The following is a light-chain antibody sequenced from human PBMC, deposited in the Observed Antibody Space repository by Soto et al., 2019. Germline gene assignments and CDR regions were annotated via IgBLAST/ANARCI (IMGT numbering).Light chain of an antibody. CDR2: GNS. CDR3: QSYDSSLIYV. V-gene: IGLV1-40*01. CDR1: SSNIGAGYD. Sequence: QSVLTRPPSVSGAPGQRVTISCTGSSSNIGAGYDVHWYQQLPGTAPKLLIYGNSNRPSGVPDRFSGSNSGTSASLAITGLQAEDEADYYCQSYDSSLIYVFGTGTKVTVL. J-gene: IGLJ1*01.